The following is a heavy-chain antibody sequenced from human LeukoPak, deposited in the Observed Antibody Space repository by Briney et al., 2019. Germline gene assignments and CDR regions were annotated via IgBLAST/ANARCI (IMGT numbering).Heavy chain of an antibody. CDR3: ARSLDYIAAEPYWFDP. J-gene: IGHJ5*02. Sequence: GESLKISCKGSGYSFTSYWIGWVRQMPGKGLEWMGIIYPGDSDTRYSPSFQGQVTISADKSISTAYLQWSSLKASDTATYYCARSLDYIAAEPYWFDPWGQGTLVTVSS. D-gene: IGHD6-13*01. CDR2: IYPGDSDT. V-gene: IGHV5-51*01. CDR1: GYSFTSYW.